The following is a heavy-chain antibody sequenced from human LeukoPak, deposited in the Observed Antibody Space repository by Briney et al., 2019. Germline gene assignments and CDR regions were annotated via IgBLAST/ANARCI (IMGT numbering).Heavy chain of an antibody. CDR1: GFTFSKYW. J-gene: IGHJ4*02. Sequence: GGSLRLSCAASGFTFSKYWMLWVRQATGKGLESVSRINTDGTVTTYADSVKGRFTVSRDNADNTMVLQMNSVRDEDTAVYYCATKQWLAPPPDSWGQGTPVTVSS. CDR3: ATKQWLAPPPDS. CDR2: INTDGTVT. V-gene: IGHV3-74*01. D-gene: IGHD6-19*01.